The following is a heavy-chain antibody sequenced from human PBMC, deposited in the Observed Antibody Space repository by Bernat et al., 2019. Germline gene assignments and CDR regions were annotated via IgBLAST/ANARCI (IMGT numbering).Heavy chain of an antibody. CDR3: ARRRAYLVRGVIDS. CDR1: GGSFSGYY. Sequence: QVQLQQWGAGLLKPSETLSLTCAVYGGSFSGYYWSWIRQPPGKGLEWIGYIYYSGSTYYNPSLKSRVNISVDTSKNQFSLKLSSVTAADTAVYYCARRRAYLVRGVIDSWGQGTLVTVSS. D-gene: IGHD3-10*01. V-gene: IGHV4-34*01. CDR2: IYYSGST. J-gene: IGHJ4*02.